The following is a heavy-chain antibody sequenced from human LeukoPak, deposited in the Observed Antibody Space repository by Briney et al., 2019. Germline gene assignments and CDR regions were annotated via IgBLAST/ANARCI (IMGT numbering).Heavy chain of an antibody. J-gene: IGHJ4*02. V-gene: IGHV4-30-2*01. CDR3: ARVGVRHGDYKAY. CDR2: IYHSGST. D-gene: IGHD4-17*01. CDR1: GGSISSGGYY. Sequence: PSETLSLTCTVSGGSISSGGYYWSWIRQPPGKGLEWIGYIYHSGSTYYNPSLKSRVTISVDRSKNQFSLKLSSVTAADTAVYYCARVGVRHGDYKAYWGQGTLVTVSS.